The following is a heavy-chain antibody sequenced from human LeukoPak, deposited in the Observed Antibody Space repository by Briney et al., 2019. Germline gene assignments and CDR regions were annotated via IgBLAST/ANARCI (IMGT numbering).Heavy chain of an antibody. D-gene: IGHD6-13*01. J-gene: IGHJ1*01. V-gene: IGHV4-34*01. Sequence: SETLSLTCAVYGGSFSGYYWSWIRQPPGKGLEWIGEINHSGSTNYNPSLKSRVTISVDTSKNQFSLKLSSVTAADTAVYYCARGRIAEAAYFQHWGQGTLVTVSS. CDR3: ARGRIAEAAYFQH. CDR2: INHSGST. CDR1: GGSFSGYY.